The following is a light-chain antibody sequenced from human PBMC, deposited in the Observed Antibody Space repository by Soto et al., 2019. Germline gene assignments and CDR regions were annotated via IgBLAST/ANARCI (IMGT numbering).Light chain of an antibody. V-gene: IGLV2-11*01. CDR2: DVT. Sequence: QSALTQPRSVSGSPGQSVTISCTGTSTDVGHSNSVSWYRQHPGKAPKLIIYDVTHRPSGVHERFSGSKSGNTASLTISGLRAEYEGDYYCCSYAGARVFGGGTKLTVL. CDR3: CSYAGARV. CDR1: STDVGHSNS. J-gene: IGLJ3*02.